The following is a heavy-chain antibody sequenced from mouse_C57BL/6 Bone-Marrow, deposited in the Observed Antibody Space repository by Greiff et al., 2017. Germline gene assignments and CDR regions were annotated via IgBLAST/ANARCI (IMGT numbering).Heavy chain of an antibody. CDR3: ARESSSGAMDY. J-gene: IGHJ4*01. V-gene: IGHV3-6*01. CDR2: ISYDGSN. Sequence: EESGPGLVKPSQSLSLTCSVTGYSITSGYYWNWIRQFPGNKLEWMGYISYDGSNNYNPSLKNRISITRDTSKNQFFLKLNSVTTEDTATYYCARESSSGAMDYWGQGTSVTVSS. CDR1: GYSITSGYY. D-gene: IGHD1-1*01.